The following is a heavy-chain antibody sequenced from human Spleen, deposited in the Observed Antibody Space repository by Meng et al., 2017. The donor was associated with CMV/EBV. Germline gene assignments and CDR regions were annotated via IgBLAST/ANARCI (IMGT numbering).Heavy chain of an antibody. Sequence: LRLYCAAYGFTFSSYAMHWVRQAPGKGLEWVAVISYDGSNKYYADSVKGRFTISRDNSKNTLYLQMNSLRAEDTAVYYCARDMGDTKWGQGTLVTVSS. CDR2: ISYDGSNK. CDR3: ARDMGDTK. J-gene: IGHJ4*02. V-gene: IGHV3-30*04. CDR1: GFTFSSYA. D-gene: IGHD3-16*01.